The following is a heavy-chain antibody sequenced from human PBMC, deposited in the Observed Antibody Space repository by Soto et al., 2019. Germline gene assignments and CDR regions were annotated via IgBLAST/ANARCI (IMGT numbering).Heavy chain of an antibody. Sequence: QVQLVQSGAEVKKPGASVKVSCKASGYTFTSYGISWVRQAPGQGLEWMGWISAYNGNTNYAQKLQGRVTMTTDTPTRKAYRGLRGLSSDTRAWNYWARGVGWGPLASWGQGTLVTVSP. V-gene: IGHV1-18*01. J-gene: IGHJ4*02. CDR1: GYTFTSYG. CDR3: ARGVGWGPLAS. D-gene: IGHD3-16*01. CDR2: ISAYNGNT.